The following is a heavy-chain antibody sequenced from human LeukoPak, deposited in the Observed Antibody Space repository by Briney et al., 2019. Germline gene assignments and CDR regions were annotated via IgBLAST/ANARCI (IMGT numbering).Heavy chain of an antibody. D-gene: IGHD1-26*01. CDR3: ARHIGADSGSYSTYYYYYMDV. Sequence: GESLKISCKGSGYSFSTYWIAWVRQMPGKGLEWMGIIYPGDSDTRYSPSFQGQVTISADKSISTAYLQWSSLKASDTAMYYCARHIGADSGSYSTYYYYYMDVWGKGTTVTVSS. CDR1: GYSFSTYW. CDR2: IYPGDSDT. J-gene: IGHJ6*03. V-gene: IGHV5-51*01.